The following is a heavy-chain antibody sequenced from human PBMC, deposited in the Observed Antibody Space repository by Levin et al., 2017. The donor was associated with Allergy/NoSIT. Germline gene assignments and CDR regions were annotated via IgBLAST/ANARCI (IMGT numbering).Heavy chain of an antibody. V-gene: IGHV4-4*02. Sequence: SETLSLTCAVSGGSISSSNWWSWVRQPPGKGLEWIGEIYHSGSTNYNPSLKSRVTISVDKSKNQFSLKLSSVTAADTAVYYCARGGRYCSGGSCLPKHWGQGTLVTVSS. CDR2: IYHSGST. CDR1: GGSISSSNW. J-gene: IGHJ1*01. D-gene: IGHD2-15*01. CDR3: ARGGRYCSGGSCLPKH.